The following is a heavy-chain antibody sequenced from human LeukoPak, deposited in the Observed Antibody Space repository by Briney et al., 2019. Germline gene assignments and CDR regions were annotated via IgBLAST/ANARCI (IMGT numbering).Heavy chain of an antibody. CDR1: GGSINNYY. CDR3: ARGEGLFDY. V-gene: IGHV4-59*01. Sequence: SETLSLTCNVSGGSINNYYWSWLRQPPGKGLEWIGYTYFTGVTNHTPSLKSRVTMSIDTSKNPFSLKLTSVSAAATAFYSCARGEGLFDYWGQGGLVTVSS. CDR2: TYFTGVT. J-gene: IGHJ4*02.